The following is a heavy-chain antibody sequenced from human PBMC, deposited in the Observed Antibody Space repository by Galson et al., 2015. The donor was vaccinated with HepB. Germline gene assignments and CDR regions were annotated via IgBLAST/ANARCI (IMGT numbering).Heavy chain of an antibody. D-gene: IGHD4-17*01. CDR1: GSTFSSYW. CDR2: INSDGSST. CDR3: ARMGRYGDYGVSYCFDY. V-gene: IGHV3-74*01. J-gene: IGHJ4*02. Sequence: LSCAASGSTFSSYWMHWVRQAPGKGLVWVSRINSDGSSTSYADSVKGRFTISRDNAKNTLYLQMNSLRAEDTAVYYCARMGRYGDYGVSYCFDYWGQGTLVTVSS.